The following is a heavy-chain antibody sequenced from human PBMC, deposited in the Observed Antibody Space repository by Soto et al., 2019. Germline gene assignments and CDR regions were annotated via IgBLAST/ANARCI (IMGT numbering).Heavy chain of an antibody. CDR2: ISGSGGST. Sequence: GGSLRLSCAASGFTFSSYAMSWVRQAPGKGLEWVSAISGSGGSTYYADSVKGRFTISRDNSKNTLYLQMNSLRAEDTAVYYCAKGPRYCSGGSCYLFDYWGQGTLVTVSS. CDR1: GFTFSSYA. J-gene: IGHJ4*02. D-gene: IGHD2-15*01. V-gene: IGHV3-23*01. CDR3: AKGPRYCSGGSCYLFDY.